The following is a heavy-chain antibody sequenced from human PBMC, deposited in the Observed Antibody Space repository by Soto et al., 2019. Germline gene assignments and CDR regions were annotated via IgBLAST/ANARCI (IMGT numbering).Heavy chain of an antibody. CDR3: ARGRYCSGGSCYLPFDY. Sequence: SVKVSCKASGGTFSSYAISWVRQAPGQGLEWMGGIIPIFGTANYAQKFQGRVTITADESTSTAYMELSSLRSEDTAVYYCARGRYCSGGSCYLPFDYWGQGTLVTVSS. V-gene: IGHV1-69*13. J-gene: IGHJ4*02. D-gene: IGHD2-15*01. CDR1: GGTFSSYA. CDR2: IIPIFGTA.